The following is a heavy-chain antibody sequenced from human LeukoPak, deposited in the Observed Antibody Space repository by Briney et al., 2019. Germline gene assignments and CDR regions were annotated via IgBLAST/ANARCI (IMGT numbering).Heavy chain of an antibody. CDR1: GGSISSYY. J-gene: IGHJ3*02. Sequence: SETLSLTCTVSGGSISSYYWSWIRQPPGKGLEWIGYIYYSGSTNYNPSLKSRVTISVDTSKNQFSLKLSSVTAADTAVYYCARLGIAAAGDAFDIWGQGTMVTVSS. D-gene: IGHD6-13*01. CDR2: IYYSGST. CDR3: ARLGIAAAGDAFDI. V-gene: IGHV4-59*08.